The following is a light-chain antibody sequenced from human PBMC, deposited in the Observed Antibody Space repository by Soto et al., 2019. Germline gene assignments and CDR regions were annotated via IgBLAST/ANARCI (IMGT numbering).Light chain of an antibody. J-gene: IGKJ1*01. CDR1: QNVNKW. V-gene: IGKV1-5*01. CDR2: DAS. Sequence: DIQMTQSPSTLSASVGDRDTITCRASQNVNKWLAWFQQKPGKVPKLLIFDASTLQTGVPSRFGGGGSGTEFTLTISGLQPDDFATYYCQQYNSYSPWTFGPGTKVEI. CDR3: QQYNSYSPWT.